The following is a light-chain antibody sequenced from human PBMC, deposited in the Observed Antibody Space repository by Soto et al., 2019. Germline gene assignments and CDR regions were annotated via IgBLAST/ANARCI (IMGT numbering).Light chain of an antibody. J-gene: IGKJ1*01. Sequence: DIRMTKSPSSLSPSVGDRGAITCRASQSISSWLAWYQQKPGKAPKLLIYDASSLESGVPSRFSGSGSGTEFTLTITSLQPDDFATYYCQQYNSYPWTFGQGTKVDI. CDR1: QSISSW. CDR2: DAS. CDR3: QQYNSYPWT. V-gene: IGKV1-5*01.